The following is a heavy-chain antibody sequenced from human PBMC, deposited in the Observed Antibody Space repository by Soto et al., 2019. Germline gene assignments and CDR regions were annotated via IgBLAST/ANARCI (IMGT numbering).Heavy chain of an antibody. Sequence: ASVKVSCKASGYTFTRYSINWVRQAPGQGLEWVGWISNYNGDTKYAEKFQGRVTLTTDTSTTTTYMDLRSLTSDDTAVYFCARGDSTGSPTGWFDPWGQGTLVTVSS. V-gene: IGHV1-18*04. CDR2: ISNYNGDT. CDR3: ARGDSTGSPTGWFDP. CDR1: GYTFTRYS. D-gene: IGHD6-19*01. J-gene: IGHJ5*02.